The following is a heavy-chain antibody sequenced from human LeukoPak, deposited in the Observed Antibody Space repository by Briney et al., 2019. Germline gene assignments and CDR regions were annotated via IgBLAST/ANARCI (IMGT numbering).Heavy chain of an antibody. CDR1: GYSFTSYW. Sequence: GESLKISCKGPGYSFTSYWIGWVRPMPGKSLEWMGIIYPGDSDTRYSPSFQGQVTISADKSISTAYLQWSSLKASDTAMYYCARQLSGVLPELDYWGQGTLVTVSS. J-gene: IGHJ4*02. CDR3: ARQLSGVLPELDY. D-gene: IGHD2-15*01. CDR2: IYPGDSDT. V-gene: IGHV5-51*01.